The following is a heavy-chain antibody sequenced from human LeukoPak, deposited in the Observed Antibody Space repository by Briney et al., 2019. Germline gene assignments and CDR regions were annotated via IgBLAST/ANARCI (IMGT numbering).Heavy chain of an antibody. CDR3: AKGTTYYYGSSGYEEEY. CDR1: GFTFSSYA. J-gene: IGHJ4*02. D-gene: IGHD3-22*01. Sequence: GGSLRLSCAASGFTFSSYAMSWVRQAPGKGLEWVSAISGSGGSTYYADSVKGRFTISRDNSKNTLYLQMNSLRAEDTAVYYCAKGTTYYYGSSGYEEEYWGQGTLVTVSS. CDR2: ISGSGGST. V-gene: IGHV3-23*01.